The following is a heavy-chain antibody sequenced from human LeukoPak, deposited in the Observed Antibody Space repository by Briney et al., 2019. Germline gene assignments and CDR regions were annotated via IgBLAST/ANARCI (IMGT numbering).Heavy chain of an antibody. Sequence: PSETLSLTCAVYGGSFSGYYWTWIRQPPGKGLEWIGEIHYSGSATYNPSLKSRVTISVDTSKNQFSLKLSSVTAADTAVYYCARDSSGHYLVSHYFDYWGQGTLVTVSS. D-gene: IGHD6-19*01. CDR1: GGSFSGYY. V-gene: IGHV4-34*01. CDR2: IHYSGSA. CDR3: ARDSSGHYLVSHYFDY. J-gene: IGHJ4*02.